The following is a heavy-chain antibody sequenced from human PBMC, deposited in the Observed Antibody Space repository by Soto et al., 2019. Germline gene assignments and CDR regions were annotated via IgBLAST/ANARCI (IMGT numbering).Heavy chain of an antibody. CDR2: INHSGST. CDR3: ARGLMEWFDAFDI. V-gene: IGHV4-34*01. D-gene: IGHD3-3*01. CDR1: GGSFSGYY. Sequence: QVQLQQWGAGLLKPSETLSLTCAVYGGSFSGYYWSWIRQPPGKGLEWIGEINHSGSTNYNPSLKSRVTISVDXSXXQXSXKLSSVTAADTAVYYCARGLMEWFDAFDIWGQGTMVTVSS. J-gene: IGHJ3*02.